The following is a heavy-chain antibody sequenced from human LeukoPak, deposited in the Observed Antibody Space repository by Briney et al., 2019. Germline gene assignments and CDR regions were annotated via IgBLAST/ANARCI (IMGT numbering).Heavy chain of an antibody. CDR2: ISSNGGST. D-gene: IGHD5-18*01. J-gene: IGHJ4*02. CDR1: GFTFSSYA. V-gene: IGHV3-64*01. Sequence: GGSLRLSCAASGFTFSSYAMHWVRQAPGKGLEYVSAISSNGGSTYYANSVKGRFTISRDNSKNTLYLQMGSLRAEDMAVYYCARETLYSYGHRAFDYWGQGTLVTVSS. CDR3: ARETLYSYGHRAFDY.